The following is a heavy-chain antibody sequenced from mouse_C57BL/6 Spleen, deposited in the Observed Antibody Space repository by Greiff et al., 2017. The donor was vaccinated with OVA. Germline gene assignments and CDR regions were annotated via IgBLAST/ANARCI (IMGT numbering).Heavy chain of an antibody. J-gene: IGHJ3*01. CDR2: IDPETGGT. CDR3: TRKGWDGGAWFAY. Sequence: VQLQQSGAELVRPGASVTLSCKASGYTFTDYEMHWVKQTPVHGLEWIGAIDPETGGTAYNQKFKGKAILTADKSSSTAYMELRSLTSEDSAVSYCTRKGWDGGAWFAYWGQGTLVTVSA. CDR1: GYTFTDYE. V-gene: IGHV1-15*01. D-gene: IGHD4-1*01.